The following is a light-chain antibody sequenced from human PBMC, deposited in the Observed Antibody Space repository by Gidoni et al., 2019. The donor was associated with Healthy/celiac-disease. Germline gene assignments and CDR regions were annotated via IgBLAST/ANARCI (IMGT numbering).Light chain of an antibody. CDR3: QQYNSYPWT. J-gene: IGKJ1*01. Sequence: DIQLSQSPSTLSASVGDRVTITCRASQSISSWLAWYQQKPGKAPKLLIYNASSLESGVPPRFSGSGSGTGFTLAISSLQPDDFANYYCQQYNSYPWTFGQGTKVEIK. V-gene: IGKV1-5*03. CDR2: NAS. CDR1: QSISSW.